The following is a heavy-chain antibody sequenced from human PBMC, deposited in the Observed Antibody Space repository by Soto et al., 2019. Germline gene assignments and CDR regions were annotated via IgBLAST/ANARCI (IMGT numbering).Heavy chain of an antibody. V-gene: IGHV4-4*02. Sequence: QVQLQESGPGLVKPSGTLSLTCAVSSGSISSSNWWSWVRQPPGKGLEWIGEIYHSGSTNFNPSLKSRVTKSVDKSKNQFSLKLRSVTAADTAVYYCARAAFTMVRGVMIYYFDYWGQGTLVTVSS. J-gene: IGHJ4*02. CDR3: ARAAFTMVRGVMIYYFDY. D-gene: IGHD3-10*01. CDR1: SGSISSSNW. CDR2: IYHSGST.